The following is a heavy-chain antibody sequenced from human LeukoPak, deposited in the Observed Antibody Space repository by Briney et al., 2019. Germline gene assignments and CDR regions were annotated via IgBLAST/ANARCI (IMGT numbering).Heavy chain of an antibody. D-gene: IGHD2-2*02. CDR3: ARDYEAGCTSTTCYNRFDY. CDR1: GFTFSRYW. CDR2: IKQDGSEK. V-gene: IGHV3-7*01. J-gene: IGHJ4*02. Sequence: GGSLRLSCAASGFTFSRYWMSWVRQAPGKGLEWVANIKQDGSEKYYVDSVKGRFTISRDNAKNSLYLQMNSLRAEDTAVYYCARDYEAGCTSTTCYNRFDYWGQGPLVTVSS.